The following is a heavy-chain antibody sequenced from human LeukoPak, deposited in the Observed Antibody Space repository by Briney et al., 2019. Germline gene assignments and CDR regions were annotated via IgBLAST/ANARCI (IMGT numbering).Heavy chain of an antibody. Sequence: ASVKVSCKASGYTFTSYDISWVRRAPGQGLEWMGWISAYNGNTNYAQKLQGRVTMTTDTSTSTAYMELRSLRSDDTAVYYCARDYLPEDLIEMATIYDAFDIWGQGTMVTVSS. CDR1: GYTFTSYD. J-gene: IGHJ3*02. D-gene: IGHD5-24*01. CDR3: ARDYLPEDLIEMATIYDAFDI. CDR2: ISAYNGNT. V-gene: IGHV1-18*01.